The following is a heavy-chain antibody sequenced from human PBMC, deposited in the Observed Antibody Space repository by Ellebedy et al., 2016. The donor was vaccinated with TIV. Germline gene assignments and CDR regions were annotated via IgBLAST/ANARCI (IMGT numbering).Heavy chain of an antibody. CDR1: GFTFSTYS. V-gene: IGHV3-23*01. Sequence: PGGSLRLSCAASGFTFSTYSMTWVRQAQGKGLEWVSAITGSGVYTFYADSVKGRFTLSRDNYKNTLFLQMNSLRADDTAVYFCARNEPVASGSFLGYWGQGTLVTVSS. D-gene: IGHD3-3*01. CDR2: ITGSGVYT. CDR3: ARNEPVASGSFLGY. J-gene: IGHJ4*02.